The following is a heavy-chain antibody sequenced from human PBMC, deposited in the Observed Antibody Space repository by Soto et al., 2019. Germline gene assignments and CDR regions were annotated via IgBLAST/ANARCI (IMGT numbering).Heavy chain of an antibody. CDR1: GGSISSGDYY. CDR3: ARLGSGSYFTAYFDY. D-gene: IGHD3-10*01. V-gene: IGHV4-30-4*01. Sequence: QVQLQESGPGLVKPSQTLSLTCTVSGGSISSGDYYWSWIRQPPGKGLEWIGYIYYSGSTYYNPSLKSRVPLSVDTSKNQFSLKLSSVTAADTAVYYCARLGSGSYFTAYFDYWGQGTLVTVSS. CDR2: IYYSGST. J-gene: IGHJ4*02.